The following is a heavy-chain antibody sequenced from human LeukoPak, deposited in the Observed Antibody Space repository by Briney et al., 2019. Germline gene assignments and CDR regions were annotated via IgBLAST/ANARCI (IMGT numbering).Heavy chain of an antibody. J-gene: IGHJ4*02. D-gene: IGHD1-14*01. CDR2: IKQDGSEK. CDR1: GFTFNSYW. Sequence: GGSLTLSCEACGFTFNSYWMSWVPQAPGKGLEWVANIKQDGSEKYYVDSVKGRFTISRDNAKNSLYLQMNSLRAEDTALYYCARGYRDYWGQGTLVTVSS. V-gene: IGHV3-7*01. CDR3: ARGYRDY.